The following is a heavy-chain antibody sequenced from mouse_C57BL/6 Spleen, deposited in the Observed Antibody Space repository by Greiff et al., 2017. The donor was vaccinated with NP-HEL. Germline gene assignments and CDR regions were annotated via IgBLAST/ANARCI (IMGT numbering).Heavy chain of an antibody. J-gene: IGHJ4*01. CDR3: ARNYYGSSYAMDY. CDR1: GFTFSDYG. Sequence: EVMLVESGGGLVKPGGSLKLSCAASGFTFSDYGMHWVRQAPEKGLEWVAYISSGSSTIYYADTVKGRFTISRDNAKNTLFLQMTSLRSEDTAMYYSARNYYGSSYAMDYWGQGTSVTVSS. CDR2: ISSGSSTI. D-gene: IGHD1-1*01. V-gene: IGHV5-17*01.